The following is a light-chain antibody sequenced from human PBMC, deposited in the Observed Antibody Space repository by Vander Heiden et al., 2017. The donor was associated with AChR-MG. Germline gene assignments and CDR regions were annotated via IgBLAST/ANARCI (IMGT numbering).Light chain of an antibody. CDR1: QSLLHSNGYNY. V-gene: IGKV2-28*01. Sequence: DIVMTQSPLSLPVTPGEPASITCRSSQSLLHSNGYNYLDWYLQKPGQSPQLLISLGSNRASGVPDRFSGSGSGTDFTLKISRVEAEDVGVYYCRQCLQTPFTFGQGTKLETK. CDR2: LGS. CDR3: RQCLQTPFT. J-gene: IGKJ2*01.